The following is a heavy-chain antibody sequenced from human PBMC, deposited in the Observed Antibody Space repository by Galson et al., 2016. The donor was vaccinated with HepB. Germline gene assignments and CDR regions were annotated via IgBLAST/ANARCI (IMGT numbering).Heavy chain of an antibody. D-gene: IGHD4-17*01. V-gene: IGHV5-51*01. J-gene: IGHJ6*02. CDR1: GYTFTNFW. Sequence: QSGAEVTKSGDSLKISCKGSGYTFTNFWIAWVRHMPGKGLEWMGIIYPGDSDTRYSPSFQGQVTISTDKSINTVLLQWSSLKASDTAVYYCARHRGPVSTDPMDVWGQGTTVIVSS. CDR2: IYPGDSDT. CDR3: ARHRGPVSTDPMDV.